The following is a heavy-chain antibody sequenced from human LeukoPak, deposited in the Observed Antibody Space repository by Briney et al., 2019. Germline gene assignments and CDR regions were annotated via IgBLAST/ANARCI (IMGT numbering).Heavy chain of an antibody. CDR1: GGSISSNSYY. Sequence: SETLSLTCTVSGGSISSNSYYWGWIRQPPGKGLEWIGSIYYSGSTYNNPSLKSRVTISVDTSKNQFSLKLSSVTAADTAVYYCARQSGGATVTTIFDYWGQGTLVTVSS. J-gene: IGHJ4*02. V-gene: IGHV4-39*01. CDR2: IYYSGST. D-gene: IGHD4-17*01. CDR3: ARQSGGATVTTIFDY.